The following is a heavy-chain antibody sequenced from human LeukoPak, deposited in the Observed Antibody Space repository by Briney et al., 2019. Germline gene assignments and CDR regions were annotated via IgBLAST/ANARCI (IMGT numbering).Heavy chain of an antibody. CDR3: ALSLLGIDYFDY. V-gene: IGHV1-2*06. CDR1: GYTFTGYY. Sequence: ASVKVSCKASGYTFTGYYMHWVRQAPGRGLEWMGRINPNSGGTNYAQKFQGRVTMTRDTSISTAYMELSRLRSDDTAVYYCALSLLGIDYFDYWGQGTLVTVSS. J-gene: IGHJ4*02. CDR2: INPNSGGT. D-gene: IGHD7-27*01.